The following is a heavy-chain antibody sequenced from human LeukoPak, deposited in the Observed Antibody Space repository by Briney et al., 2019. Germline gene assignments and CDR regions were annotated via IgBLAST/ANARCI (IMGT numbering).Heavy chain of an antibody. J-gene: IGHJ6*02. Sequence: PGGSLRLSCAASGFTFSSYAMSWVRQAPGKGLEWVSAISGSGGSTYYADSVKGRFTISRGNSKNTLYLQMNSLRAEDTAVYYCAKPVAAYYYYYGMDVWGQGTTVTVSS. CDR2: ISGSGGST. V-gene: IGHV3-23*01. CDR3: AKPVAAYYYYYGMDV. D-gene: IGHD6-19*01. CDR1: GFTFSSYA.